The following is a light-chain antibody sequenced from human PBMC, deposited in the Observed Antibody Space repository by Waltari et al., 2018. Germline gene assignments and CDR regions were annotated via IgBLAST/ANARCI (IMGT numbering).Light chain of an antibody. Sequence: QSALTQPASVSGSPGQSITISCTGTSSDVGSYNFVSWYQQHPGKAPKLMISDVSNRPPGVSNRLSAAQSGTTASLTISGLQAEDEADYYCASYTSSSTIFGGGTNLTVL. CDR1: SSDVGSYNF. CDR3: ASYTSSSTI. J-gene: IGLJ2*01. CDR2: DVS. V-gene: IGLV2-14*01.